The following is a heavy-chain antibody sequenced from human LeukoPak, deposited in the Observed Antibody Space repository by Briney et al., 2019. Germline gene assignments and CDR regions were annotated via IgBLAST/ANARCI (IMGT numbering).Heavy chain of an antibody. V-gene: IGHV4-34*01. J-gene: IGHJ6*03. Sequence: MSSETLSLTCAVYGGSFSGYYLSWIRQPPGKGLEWIGEINHSGSTNYNPSLKSRVTISVDTSKNQFSLKLSSVTAADTAVYYCARVLIVGAHMDVWGKGTTVTVSS. CDR3: ARVLIVGAHMDV. CDR1: GGSFSGYY. D-gene: IGHD2-15*01. CDR2: INHSGST.